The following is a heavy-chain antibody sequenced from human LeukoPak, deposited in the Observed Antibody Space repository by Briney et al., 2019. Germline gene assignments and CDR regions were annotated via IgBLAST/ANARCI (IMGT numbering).Heavy chain of an antibody. V-gene: IGHV3-48*03. J-gene: IGHJ4*02. CDR1: GFTFSRYD. D-gene: IGHD1-1*01. Sequence: TGGSLRLFCVASGFTFSRYDMNWVRLAPGKGLEWVSYIHSGGNTIYYADSVKGRFTISRDFAKNSLYLQMNSLRAEDTAVYYCARKLTGTTYSDYWGQGTLVTVSS. CDR2: IHSGGNTI. CDR3: ARKLTGTTYSDY.